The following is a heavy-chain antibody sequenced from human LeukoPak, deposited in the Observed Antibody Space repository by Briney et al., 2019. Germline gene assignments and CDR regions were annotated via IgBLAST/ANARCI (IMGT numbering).Heavy chain of an antibody. CDR2: IYYSGST. CDR3: ARVSSGYTNWFDP. J-gene: IGHJ5*02. V-gene: IGHV4-59*01. D-gene: IGHD3-22*01. CDR1: GGSISSYY. Sequence: SETLSLTCTVSGGSISSYYWSWIRQPPGKGLEWIGYIYYSGSTNYNPSLKSRVTISVDTSKNQFSPKLSSVTAADTAVYYCARVSSGYTNWFDPWGQGTLVTVSS.